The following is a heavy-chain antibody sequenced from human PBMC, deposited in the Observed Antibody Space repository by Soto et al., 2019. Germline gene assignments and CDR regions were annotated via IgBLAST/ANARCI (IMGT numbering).Heavy chain of an antibody. V-gene: IGHV3-23*01. Sequence: LRLSCAASGFTFSRHAMSWVRQAPGKGLEWVSGISSSATRDFYIDSVKGRFTVSRDNSKNTLYLQMNSLRAEDTAIYYCAKDEYYASGGFFRTDVWGQGTMVTVSS. J-gene: IGHJ6*02. CDR1: GFTFSRHA. CDR2: ISSSATRD. D-gene: IGHD3-10*01. CDR3: AKDEYYASGGFFRTDV.